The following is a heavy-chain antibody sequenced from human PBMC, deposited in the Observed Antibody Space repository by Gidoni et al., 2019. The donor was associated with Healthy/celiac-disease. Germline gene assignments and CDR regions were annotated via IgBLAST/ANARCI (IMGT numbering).Heavy chain of an antibody. CDR2: FVPEDGET. D-gene: IGHD3-3*01. V-gene: IGHV1-24*01. CDR3: ATGPISRPYYDFWSGYYFSY. Sequence: QVQLVQSGAAAKKPGASVKVSSQVSGYTLTELSMPWVRQAPGKGLEWMGGFVPEDGETIYAQKFQGRVTMTEDASTDTAYMELSSLRSEDTAVYYCATGPISRPYYDFWSGYYFSYWGQGTLVTVSS. CDR1: GYTLTELS. J-gene: IGHJ4*02.